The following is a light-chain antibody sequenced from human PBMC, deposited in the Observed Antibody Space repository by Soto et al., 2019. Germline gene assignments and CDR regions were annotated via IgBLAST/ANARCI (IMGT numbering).Light chain of an antibody. Sequence: QPVLTQPPSASGTPGQRVTISCSGSSSNIGSNTVNWYRQLPRTAPKLLIYNNDQRPSGVPDRFSASKSGTSASLAISGLQSEDEADYYCSAWDDSLNAHYVFGAGTKLTVL. V-gene: IGLV1-44*01. J-gene: IGLJ1*01. CDR1: SSNIGSNT. CDR3: SAWDDSLNAHYV. CDR2: NND.